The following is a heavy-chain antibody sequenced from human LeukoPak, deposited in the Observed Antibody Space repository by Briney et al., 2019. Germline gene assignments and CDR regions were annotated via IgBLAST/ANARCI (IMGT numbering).Heavy chain of an antibody. Sequence: GGSLRLSCAASGFTFSMYSMNWVRQAPGKGLEWVSSISSSSVYIYYADAVKGRFTISRDNAKNSLFLQMNSLRAEDTAVYYCARDRTRYNYGFDAFDIWGQGTMVTVSS. CDR3: ARDRTRYNYGFDAFDI. CDR2: ISSSSVYI. D-gene: IGHD5-18*01. V-gene: IGHV3-21*01. CDR1: GFTFSMYS. J-gene: IGHJ3*02.